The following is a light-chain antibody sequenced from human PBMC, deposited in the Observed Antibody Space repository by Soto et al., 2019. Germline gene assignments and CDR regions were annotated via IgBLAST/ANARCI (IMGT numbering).Light chain of an antibody. CDR1: SSDIGGYNS. Sequence: QSALTQPASVSGSPGQSIIISCNGISSDIGGYNSVSWYQQHPGKAPKLMIYEVTNRPSGVSNRFSGSESGNTASLTISGLQAEDEADYYCSSHTSSRTYVFGTGTKLTVL. J-gene: IGLJ1*01. V-gene: IGLV2-14*01. CDR3: SSHTSSRTYV. CDR2: EVT.